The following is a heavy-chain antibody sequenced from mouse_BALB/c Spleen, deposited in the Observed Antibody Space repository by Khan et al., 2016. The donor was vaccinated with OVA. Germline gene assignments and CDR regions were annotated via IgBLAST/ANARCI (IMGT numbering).Heavy chain of an antibody. J-gene: IGHJ3*01. V-gene: IGHV5-9-3*01. CDR1: GFTFSTYA. D-gene: IGHD2-1*01. Sequence: EVELVESGGGLVKPGGSLKLSCAASGFTFSTYAMSWVRQTPEKRLEWVATISSDGDYTYFPDNVTGRFTISRDNAKNTLCLQMTILRSEDTAMYYCARSPYGNFAYWGQGTLVTVSA. CDR3: ARSPYGNFAY. CDR2: ISSDGDYT.